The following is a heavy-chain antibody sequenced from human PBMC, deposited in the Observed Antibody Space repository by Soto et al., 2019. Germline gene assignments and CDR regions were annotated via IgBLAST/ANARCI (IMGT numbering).Heavy chain of an antibody. CDR2: IYYSGST. V-gene: IGHV4-39*01. D-gene: IGHD2-2*01. J-gene: IGHJ6*03. Sequence: SETLSLTCTVSGGSISSSSYYWGWIRQPPGKGLEWIGSIYYSGSTYYNPSLKSRVTISVDTSKNQFSLKLSSVTAADTAVYYCARHSHSYCSSTSCPYYYYMDVWGKGTTVTVSS. CDR1: GGSISSSSYY. CDR3: ARHSHSYCSSTSCPYYYYMDV.